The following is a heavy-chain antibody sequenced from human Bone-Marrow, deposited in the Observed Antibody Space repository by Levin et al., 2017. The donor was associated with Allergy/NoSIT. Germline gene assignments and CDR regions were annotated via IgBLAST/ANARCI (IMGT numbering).Heavy chain of an antibody. Sequence: SQTLSLTCNVSGDSISYFHWSWIRLPPGKGLEWVGSTQQSGSTDYNPSLKSRVTMSLDTSRNQVSLKLTSVTAADTAVYYCAKDLDAGRYGMDVWGQGTTVIVSS. V-gene: IGHV4-59*01. CDR3: AKDLDAGRYGMDV. J-gene: IGHJ6*02. CDR1: GDSISYFH. D-gene: IGHD3-10*01. CDR2: TQQSGST.